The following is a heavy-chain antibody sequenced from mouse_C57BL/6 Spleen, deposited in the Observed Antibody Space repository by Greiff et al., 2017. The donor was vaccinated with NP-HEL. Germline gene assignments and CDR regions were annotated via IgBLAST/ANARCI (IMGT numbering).Heavy chain of an antibody. CDR2: IDPETGGT. Sequence: VKLMESGAELVRPGASVTLSCKASGYTFTDYEMHWVKQTPVHGLEWIGAIDPETGGTAYNQKFKGKAILTADKSSSTAYMELRSLTSEDSAVYYCTRANWDSFDYWGQGTTLTVSS. V-gene: IGHV1-15*01. J-gene: IGHJ2*01. CDR1: GYTFTDYE. CDR3: TRANWDSFDY. D-gene: IGHD4-1*01.